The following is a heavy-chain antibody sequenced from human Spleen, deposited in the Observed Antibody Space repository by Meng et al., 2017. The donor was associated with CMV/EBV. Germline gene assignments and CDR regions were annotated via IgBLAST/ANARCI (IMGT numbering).Heavy chain of an antibody. CDR3: ARAVYSSSWLDY. CDR1: GGSFSGYY. J-gene: IGHJ4*02. CDR2: INHSGST. V-gene: IGHV4-34*01. Sequence: QVQLQQLGAGLLKPSETLSLTCAVYGGSFSGYYWCWIRQPPGKGLEWIGEINHSGSTNYNPSLKSRVTISVDTSKNQFSLKLSSVTAADTAVYYCARAVYSSSWLDYWGQGTLVTVSS. D-gene: IGHD6-13*01.